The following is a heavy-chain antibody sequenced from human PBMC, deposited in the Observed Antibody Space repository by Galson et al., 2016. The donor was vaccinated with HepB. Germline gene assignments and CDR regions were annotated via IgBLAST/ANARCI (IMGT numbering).Heavy chain of an antibody. V-gene: IGHV5-51*01. CDR3: GRIGYSSGHDY. J-gene: IGHJ4*02. D-gene: IGHD6-19*01. Sequence: QSGAEVKKPGESLKISCQGSGYRFTTYWIGWVRQMPGIGLEWMGIIYPGDSETKYSPPFQGQVTISVDKSISTVYLQWSGLKASDTAMYYCGRIGYSSGHDYWGQGTLVTVSS. CDR1: GYRFTTYW. CDR2: IYPGDSET.